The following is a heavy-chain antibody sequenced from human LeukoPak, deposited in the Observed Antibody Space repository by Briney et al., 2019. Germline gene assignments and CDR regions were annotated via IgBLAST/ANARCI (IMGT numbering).Heavy chain of an antibody. CDR2: INPSGGST. CDR3: ARGPHRRTYDRDNWFDP. CDR1: GYTFTNFY. Sequence: ASVKVSCKASGYTFTNFYIHWVRQAPGQGLEWMGIINPSGGSTRYAQKFQGRVTMTRDMSTTTVYMELSSLRSEDTAVYYCARGPHRRTYDRDNWFDPWGQGTLVTVSS. D-gene: IGHD3-3*01. V-gene: IGHV1-46*01. J-gene: IGHJ5*02.